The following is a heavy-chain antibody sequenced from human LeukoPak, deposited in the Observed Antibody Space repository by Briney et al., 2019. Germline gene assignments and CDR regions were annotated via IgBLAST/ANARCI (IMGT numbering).Heavy chain of an antibody. CDR1: GFSFSSFA. Sequence: RGSLRLSCAASGFSFSSFAMTWVRQAPGKGLEWVSSITGGHYPTYNTDSVKGRFTISRDNSKNTLYLQMNSLRADDTAVYYCTKDPNGDYVGAFDPWGQGTLVTVSS. CDR2: ITGGHYPT. D-gene: IGHD4-17*01. V-gene: IGHV3-23*01. CDR3: TKDPNGDYVGAFDP. J-gene: IGHJ5*02.